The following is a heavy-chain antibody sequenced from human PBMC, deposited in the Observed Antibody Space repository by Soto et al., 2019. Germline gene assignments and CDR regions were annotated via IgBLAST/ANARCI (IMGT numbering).Heavy chain of an antibody. CDR3: AREGPDCTTTSCYQRGFDY. D-gene: IGHD2-2*01. CDR2: ISGGGSA. J-gene: IGHJ4*02. CDR1: GFTVSSIY. Sequence: PGGSLRLSCAASGFTVSSIYMSWVRQGPGKGLEWVSIISGGGSAYYADSVKGRFTISRDNSKNTLYLQMTTLRAEDTAVYYCAREGPDCTTTSCYQRGFDYWGQGTLVTSPQ. V-gene: IGHV3-66*01.